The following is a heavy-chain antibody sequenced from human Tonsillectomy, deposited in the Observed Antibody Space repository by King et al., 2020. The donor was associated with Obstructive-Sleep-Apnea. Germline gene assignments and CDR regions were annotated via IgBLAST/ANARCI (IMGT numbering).Heavy chain of an antibody. Sequence: VQLVESGGEVKKPGASVKVSCRASGYTFTNYGISWVRQAPGQGLEWMGWIYVYNGNTNYAERFQGRVTMTTDTSTSTAYMELRSLRSDDTAVYYCGRGNFNEGTWLKDYGGQGTLVT. CDR3: GRGNFNEGTWLKDY. CDR1: GYTFTNYG. J-gene: IGHJ4*02. D-gene: IGHD5-12*01. V-gene: IGHV1-18*04. CDR2: IYVYNGNT.